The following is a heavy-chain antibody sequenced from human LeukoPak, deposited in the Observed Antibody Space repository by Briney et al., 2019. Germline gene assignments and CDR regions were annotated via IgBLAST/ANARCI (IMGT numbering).Heavy chain of an antibody. CDR1: GFTFSSYG. D-gene: IGHD3-9*01. CDR2: ISYDGSNN. Sequence: GGSLRLSCAASGFTFSSYGMHWVRQAPGKGLEWVAVISYDGSNNYYADSVKGRFTISRDNSKNTLYLQMNSLRAEDTAVYYCAKDGRVLRYFDWLSNDDNWFDPWGQGTLVTVSS. CDR3: AKDGRVLRYFDWLSNDDNWFDP. V-gene: IGHV3-30*18. J-gene: IGHJ5*02.